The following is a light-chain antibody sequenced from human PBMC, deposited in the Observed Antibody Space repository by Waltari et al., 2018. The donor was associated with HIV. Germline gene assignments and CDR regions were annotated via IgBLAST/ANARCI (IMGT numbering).Light chain of an antibody. Sequence: QSALTQPRSVSGSPGPSVTTSCTATSSAVGTYNYVSWYQQHPGKAPKLMIYDVNKRPSGVPDRFSGSKSGNTASLTISGLQADDEADYYCCSYAGSYTWVFGGGTKLTVL. V-gene: IGLV2-11*01. J-gene: IGLJ3*02. CDR2: DVN. CDR3: CSYAGSYTWV. CDR1: SSAVGTYNY.